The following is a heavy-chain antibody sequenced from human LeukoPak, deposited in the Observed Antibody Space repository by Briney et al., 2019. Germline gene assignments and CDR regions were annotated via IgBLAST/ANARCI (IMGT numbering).Heavy chain of an antibody. CDR1: GGSISSSSYY. Sequence: SETLSLTCTVSGGSISSSSYYWGWVRQPSGKGLGWIGRIYYSGSTHYNPTLKSRATISGDTSKNQFSLKLSSVTAADTAVYYCARISRLPNWFDPWGQGTLFTVSS. J-gene: IGHJ5*02. CDR2: IYYSGST. D-gene: IGHD5/OR15-5a*01. V-gene: IGHV4-39*01. CDR3: ARISRLPNWFDP.